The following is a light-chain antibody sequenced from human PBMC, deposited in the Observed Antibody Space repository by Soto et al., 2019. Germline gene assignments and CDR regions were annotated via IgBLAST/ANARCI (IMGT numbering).Light chain of an antibody. CDR2: EGI. Sequence: QSALTQPASVSGSPGQSITISCTGTSSTVGGFNVVSWYQQHPGKAPKVIIYEGIKRPSGVSNRCSGSNSGSTASLTISGLQAEDEADYYCCSYVGATTYVFGTGTRSPS. CDR1: SSTVGGFNV. CDR3: CSYVGATTYV. J-gene: IGLJ1*01. V-gene: IGLV2-23*01.